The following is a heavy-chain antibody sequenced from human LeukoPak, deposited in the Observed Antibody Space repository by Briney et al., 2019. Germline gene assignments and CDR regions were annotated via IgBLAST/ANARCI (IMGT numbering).Heavy chain of an antibody. Sequence: GGSLRLSCAVSGFTFSRHWMSWVRQAPGKGLEWVAFIRYDGSNKYYADSVKGRSTISRDNSKNTLYLQMNSLRTEDTAVYYCAKSLGYCSSTSCIFDYWGQGTLVTVSS. CDR1: GFTFSRHW. D-gene: IGHD2-2*01. CDR2: IRYDGSNK. V-gene: IGHV3-30*02. CDR3: AKSLGYCSSTSCIFDY. J-gene: IGHJ4*02.